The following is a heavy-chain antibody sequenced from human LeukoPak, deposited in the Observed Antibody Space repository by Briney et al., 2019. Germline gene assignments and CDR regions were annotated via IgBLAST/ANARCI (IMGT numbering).Heavy chain of an antibody. CDR1: GGSISSSNW. CDR3: ARVLRDDILTGIDY. D-gene: IGHD3-9*01. Sequence: SETLSLTCAVSGGSISSSNWWSWVRQPPGKGLEWIGEIYHSGSTNYNPSLKSRVTISVDKSKNQFSLKLSSVTAADTAVYYCARVLRDDILTGIDYWGQGTLVTVSS. J-gene: IGHJ4*02. CDR2: IYHSGST. V-gene: IGHV4-4*02.